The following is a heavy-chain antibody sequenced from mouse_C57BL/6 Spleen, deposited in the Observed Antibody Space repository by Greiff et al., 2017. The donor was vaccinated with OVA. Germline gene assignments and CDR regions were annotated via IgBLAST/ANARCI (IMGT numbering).Heavy chain of an antibody. CDR1: GYTFTDYY. CDR3: ARGGWLVDY. CDR2: INPNNGGT. Sequence: VQLQPSGPELVKPGASVKISCKASGYTFTDYYMNWVKQSHGKSLEWIGDINPNNGGTSYNQKFKGKATLTVDKSSSTAYMELRSLTSEDSAVYYCARGGWLVDYWGQGTTLTVSS. D-gene: IGHD2-3*01. V-gene: IGHV1-26*01. J-gene: IGHJ2*01.